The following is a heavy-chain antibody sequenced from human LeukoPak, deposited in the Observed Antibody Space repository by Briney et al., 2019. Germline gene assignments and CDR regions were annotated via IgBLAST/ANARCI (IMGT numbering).Heavy chain of an antibody. V-gene: IGHV3-11*01. CDR2: ISSSGSTI. CDR3: ARGGSCSSTSCYKSFDY. J-gene: IGHJ4*02. Sequence: TGGSLRLSCAASGFTFSDYYMSWIRQAPGKGLEWVSYISSSGSTIYYADSVKGRFTISRDNAKNSLYLQMNSLRAEDTAVYYCARGGSCSSTSCYKSFDYWGQGTLVTVSS. CDR1: GFTFSDYY. D-gene: IGHD2-2*02.